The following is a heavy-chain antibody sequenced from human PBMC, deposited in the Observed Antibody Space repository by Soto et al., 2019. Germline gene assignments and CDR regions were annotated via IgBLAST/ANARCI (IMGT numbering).Heavy chain of an antibody. V-gene: IGHV3-7*03. CDR3: ASLEWESTGYADY. CDR1: GFTFGSNW. J-gene: IGHJ4*02. Sequence: GGSLRLSCAASGFTFGSNWMSWVRQAPGKGLEWVANIKRDGSEKYYVDSVKGRFTISRDNAKNTLYLQMNSLRADDTAVYYCASLEWESTGYADYWGQGTLVTVSS. CDR2: IKRDGSEK. D-gene: IGHD3-3*01.